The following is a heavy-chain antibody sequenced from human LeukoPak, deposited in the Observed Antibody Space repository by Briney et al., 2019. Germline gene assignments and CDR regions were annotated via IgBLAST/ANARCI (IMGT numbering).Heavy chain of an antibody. Sequence: SETLSLTCTVSGGSISSSSYYWGWIRQPPGKGLEWIGSIYYSGSTYYHPSLKSRVTISVDTSKNQFSLKLSSVTAAGTAVYYCARSVCSSTICPFDYWGQGTVDTVSS. CDR3: ARSVCSSTICPFDY. J-gene: IGHJ4*02. CDR2: IYYSGST. CDR1: GGSISSSSYY. V-gene: IGHV4-39*01. D-gene: IGHD2-2*01.